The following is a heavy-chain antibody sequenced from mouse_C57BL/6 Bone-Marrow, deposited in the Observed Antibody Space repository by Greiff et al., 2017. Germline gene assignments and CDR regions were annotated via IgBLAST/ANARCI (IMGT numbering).Heavy chain of an antibody. CDR3: ERWYGYWYFDD. J-gene: IGHJ1*03. D-gene: IGHD2-10*02. Sequence: VHLVESGAELVKPGASVKISCKASGYAFSSSWMNWVKQRPGKGLEWIGQIYPGDGDTNYNGKFKGKATLTADKSSSTAYMQLSRLTSEDSAVYFCERWYGYWYFDDWGTGTTVTVSS. CDR1: GYAFSSSW. V-gene: IGHV1-80*01. CDR2: IYPGDGDT.